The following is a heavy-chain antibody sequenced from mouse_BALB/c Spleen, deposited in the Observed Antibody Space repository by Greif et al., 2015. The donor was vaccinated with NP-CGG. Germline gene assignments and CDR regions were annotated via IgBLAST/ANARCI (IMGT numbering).Heavy chain of an antibody. V-gene: IGHV1-9*01. Sequence: VQLQQSGAELMKPGASVKISCKATGYTFSSYWIEWVKQRPGHGLEWIGEILPGSGSTNYNEKFKGKATFTADTSSNTAYMQLSSLTSEDSAVYYCARWTFWEGGEEPDYWGQGTTLTVSS. CDR3: ARWTFWEGGEEPDY. J-gene: IGHJ2*01. CDR2: ILPGSGST. D-gene: IGHD4-1*01. CDR1: GYTFSSYW.